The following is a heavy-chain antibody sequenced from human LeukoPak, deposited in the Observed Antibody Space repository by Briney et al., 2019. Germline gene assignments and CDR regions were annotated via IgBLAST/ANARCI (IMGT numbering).Heavy chain of an antibody. Sequence: GSSVKVSCKASGGTFSSYAISWVRQAPGQGLEWMGGIIPIFGTANYAQKFQGRVTITADESTSTAYMELSSLRSEDTAVYYCARSDIVVVPAGYDSSWFDYWGQGTLVTVSS. CDR2: IIPIFGTA. J-gene: IGHJ4*02. CDR3: ARSDIVVVPAGYDSSWFDY. V-gene: IGHV1-69*01. D-gene: IGHD2-2*01. CDR1: GGTFSSYA.